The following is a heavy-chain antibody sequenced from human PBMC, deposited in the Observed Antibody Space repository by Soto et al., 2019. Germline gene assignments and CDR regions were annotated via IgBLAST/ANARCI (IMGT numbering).Heavy chain of an antibody. V-gene: IGHV3-48*01. D-gene: IGHD2-2*01. CDR2: ISSSSSTI. Sequence: GGSLRLSCAASGFTFSSYSMNWVRQAPGKGLEWVSYISSSSSTIYYADSVKGRSTISRDNAKNSLYLQMNSLRAEDTAVYYCARDIESSSTNPWGQGTLVTVSS. CDR3: ARDIESSSTNP. J-gene: IGHJ5*02. CDR1: GFTFSSYS.